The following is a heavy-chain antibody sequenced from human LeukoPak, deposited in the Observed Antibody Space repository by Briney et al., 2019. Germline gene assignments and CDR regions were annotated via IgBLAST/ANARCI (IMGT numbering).Heavy chain of an antibody. V-gene: IGHV4-59*01. CDR2: IYYSGST. CDR1: GGSISSYY. J-gene: IGHJ5*02. D-gene: IGHD3-10*01. CDR3: ARDARYYYGPGTNWFDP. Sequence: SETLSLTCTVSGGSISSYYWSWIRQPPGKGLEWIGYIYYSGSTNYNPSLKSRVTISVDTSKNQFSLKLSSVTAADTAVYYCARDARYYYGPGTNWFDPWGQGTLVTVSS.